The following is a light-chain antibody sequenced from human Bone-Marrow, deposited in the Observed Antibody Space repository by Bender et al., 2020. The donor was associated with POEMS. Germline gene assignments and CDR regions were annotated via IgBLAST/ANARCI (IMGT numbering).Light chain of an antibody. CDR1: SSDVGGYNY. CDR3: QSYDNSLSGLFV. V-gene: IGLV2-14*03. Sequence: QSALTQAASVSGSPGQSISISCTGTSSDVGGYNYVSWYQQHPGKVPKLLIYDVSNRPSGVSTRFSGSKSGTSASLAITGLQAEDEADYYCQSYDNSLSGLFVFGTGTKVTVL. CDR2: DVS. J-gene: IGLJ1*01.